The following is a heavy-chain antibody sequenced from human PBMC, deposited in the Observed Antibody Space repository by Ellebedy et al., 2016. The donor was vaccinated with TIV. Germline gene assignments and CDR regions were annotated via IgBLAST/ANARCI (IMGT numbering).Heavy chain of an antibody. CDR2: LSKDGSDT. D-gene: IGHD3-16*01. CDR1: GFNFKNYA. J-gene: IGHJ4*02. V-gene: IGHV3-30-3*01. Sequence: GESLKISCEASGFNFKNYAMHWVRQAPGKGLEWVAALSKDGSDTHYGDSVKGRLTISRDNSKNTLYLQINNVGPEDTAVYYCARSITLITSPFDRWGPGIPVTVPT. CDR3: ARSITLITSPFDR.